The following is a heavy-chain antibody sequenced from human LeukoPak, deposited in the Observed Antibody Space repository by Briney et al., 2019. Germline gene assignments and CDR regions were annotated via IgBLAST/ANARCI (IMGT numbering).Heavy chain of an antibody. CDR1: GGSISSSSYY. CDR2: IYYSGST. D-gene: IGHD3-22*01. CDR3: ARHEYSSGYYYVFSFDY. V-gene: IGHV4-39*01. Sequence: PSETLSLTCTVSGGSISSSSYYWGWIRQPPGKGLEWIGSIYYSGSTYYNPSLKSRVTISVDTSKYQFSLKLSSVTAADTAVYYCARHEYSSGYYYVFSFDYWGQGTLVTVSS. J-gene: IGHJ4*02.